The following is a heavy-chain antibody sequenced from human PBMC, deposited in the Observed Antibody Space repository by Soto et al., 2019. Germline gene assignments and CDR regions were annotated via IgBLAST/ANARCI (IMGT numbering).Heavy chain of an antibody. Sequence: SETLSLTCTVSGGSISSYYWSWIRQPPGKGLEWIGYIYYSGSTNYNPSLKSRVTISVDTSKNQFSLKLSSVTAADTAVYYCARFYGLPYYFDYWGQGTLVTVSS. V-gene: IGHV4-59*08. J-gene: IGHJ4*02. CDR2: IYYSGST. D-gene: IGHD4-17*01. CDR3: ARFYGLPYYFDY. CDR1: GGSISSYY.